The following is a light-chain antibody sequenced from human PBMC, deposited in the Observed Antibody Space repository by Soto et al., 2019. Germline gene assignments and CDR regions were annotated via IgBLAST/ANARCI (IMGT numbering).Light chain of an antibody. Sequence: IQMTQSPSSVSASVGARVTITCRADQRVYNWLAWYQQKPGKAPKLLMSNVSTLETGVPSRFVGSGFGTEFTLAITSLQPDDFATYYCQQYNSYVSFSPGTRV. CDR2: NVS. J-gene: IGKJ3*01. V-gene: IGKV1-5*01. CDR1: QRVYNW. CDR3: QQYNSYVS.